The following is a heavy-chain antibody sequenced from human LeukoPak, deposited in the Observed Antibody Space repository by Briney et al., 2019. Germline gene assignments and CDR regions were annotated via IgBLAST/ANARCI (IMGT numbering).Heavy chain of an antibody. J-gene: IGHJ4*02. CDR1: GDTFNRYS. CDR3: ARQAIAAADY. D-gene: IGHD6-13*01. CDR2: IIPIFGTT. V-gene: IGHV1-69*05. Sequence: ASVKVSCKASGDTFNRYSFDWVRQAPGQGLEWMGGIIPIFGTTNYAQKFQGRVTMTTDTSTSTAYMELRSLRSDDTAVYYCARQAIAAADYWGQGTLVTVSS.